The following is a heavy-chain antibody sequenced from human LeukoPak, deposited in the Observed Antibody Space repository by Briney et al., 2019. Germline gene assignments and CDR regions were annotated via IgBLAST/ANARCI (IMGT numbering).Heavy chain of an antibody. CDR3: AREWTVGGTSVFEY. Sequence: GVLRLSCGASGFTFSNYWMSWVRQPPGKGLEWVANIKPDESEKYFADSVKGRFTISRDNAENSLYLQMNSLRAEDTAVYYCAREWTVGGTSVFEYWGQGTLVTVSS. CDR2: IKPDESEK. J-gene: IGHJ4*02. D-gene: IGHD1-26*01. CDR1: GFTFSNYW. V-gene: IGHV3-7*01.